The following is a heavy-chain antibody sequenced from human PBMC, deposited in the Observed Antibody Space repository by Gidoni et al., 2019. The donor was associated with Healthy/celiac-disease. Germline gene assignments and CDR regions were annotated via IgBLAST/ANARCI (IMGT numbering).Heavy chain of an antibody. J-gene: IGHJ4*02. CDR2: IIPIVGTA. CDR1: GGTFSSYA. Sequence: QVQLVLSGAAAKKPGSSVKVSCKASGGTFSSYAISLVRQAPGQGREWMGGIIPIVGTANYAQKYQGRVTITADESTSTAYMELSSLRSEDTAVYYCAGGDSSGWIDYWGQGTLVTVSS. V-gene: IGHV1-69*01. D-gene: IGHD6-19*01. CDR3: AGGDSSGWIDY.